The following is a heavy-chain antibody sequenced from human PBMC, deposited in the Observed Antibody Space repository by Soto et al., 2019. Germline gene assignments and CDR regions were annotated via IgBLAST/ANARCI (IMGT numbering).Heavy chain of an antibody. V-gene: IGHV4-4*07. D-gene: IGHD3-9*01. CDR3: ARADYEILTGSYAMDV. Sequence: QVQLQESGPGLVKPSETLSLTCTVSGDSLGNYDWFWIRQPVGKGLEWIGRVSSSGNTNANPTLNSRATMSLDTSKNQFSLRLRSVTAADTAVYYCARADYEILTGSYAMDVWGHGTTGTVSS. CDR2: VSSSGNT. J-gene: IGHJ6*02. CDR1: GDSLGNYD.